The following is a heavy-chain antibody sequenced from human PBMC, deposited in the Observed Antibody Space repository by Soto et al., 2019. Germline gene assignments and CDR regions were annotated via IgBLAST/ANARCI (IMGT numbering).Heavy chain of an antibody. CDR2: TNEDGSQI. D-gene: IGHD2-8*01. J-gene: IGHJ4*02. V-gene: IGHV3-7*01. CDR3: ARDPRNGAIDY. Sequence: GSLRLSCAASGFTFSRSWMSWVRQAPGKGLEWVANTNEDGSQINYVDSVKGRFTASRDNAKNLLFLQMNNLRGEDTAIYYCARDPRNGAIDYWGQGTLVTVSS. CDR1: GFTFSRSW.